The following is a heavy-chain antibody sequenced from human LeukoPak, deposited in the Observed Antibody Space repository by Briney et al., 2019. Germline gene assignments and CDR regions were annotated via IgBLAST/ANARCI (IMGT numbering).Heavy chain of an antibody. Sequence: SEALSLTCTVSGGSISSYYWSWIRQPAGKGLEWIGRIYTSGSTNYNPSLKSRVTMSVDTSKNQFSLELSSVTAADTAVYYCAREAGSYRAFDIWGQGTMVTVSS. D-gene: IGHD1-26*01. CDR3: AREAGSYRAFDI. J-gene: IGHJ3*02. CDR2: IYTSGST. V-gene: IGHV4-4*07. CDR1: GGSISSYY.